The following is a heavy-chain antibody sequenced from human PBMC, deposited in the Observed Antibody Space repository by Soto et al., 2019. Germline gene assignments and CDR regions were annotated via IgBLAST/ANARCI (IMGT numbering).Heavy chain of an antibody. CDR1: GGTFSSYA. J-gene: IGHJ4*02. D-gene: IGHD3-22*01. V-gene: IGHV1-69*13. CDR3: ARDTADYYDSSGYSFDY. Sequence: SVKVSCKASGGTFSSYAISWVRQAPGQGLEWMGGIIPIFGTANYAQKFQGRVTITADESTSTAYMELSSLRSEDTAVYYCARDTADYYDSSGYSFDYWGQGTLVTVSS. CDR2: IIPIFGTA.